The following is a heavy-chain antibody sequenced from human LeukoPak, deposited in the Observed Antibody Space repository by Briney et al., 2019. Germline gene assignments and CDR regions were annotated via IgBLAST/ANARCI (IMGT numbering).Heavy chain of an antibody. V-gene: IGHV3-74*01. CDR2: INSDGSST. CDR1: GFTFSSYW. J-gene: IGHJ4*02. Sequence: PGGSLRLSCAASGFTFSSYWMHWVRQAPGKGLVWVSRINSDGSSTSYADSVKGRFTISRDNAKNTLYLQMNSLRAEDTAVYYCARVGKGRITIFGVAGYYFDYWGQGTLVTVSS. D-gene: IGHD3-3*01. CDR3: ARVGKGRITIFGVAGYYFDY.